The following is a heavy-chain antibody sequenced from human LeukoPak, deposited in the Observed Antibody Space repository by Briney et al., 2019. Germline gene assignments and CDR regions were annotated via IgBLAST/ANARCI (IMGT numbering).Heavy chain of an antibody. CDR3: ARDVRDGYNS. V-gene: IGHV3-20*04. CDR2: INWNGGSP. D-gene: IGHD5-24*01. CDR1: GFTFDDYG. J-gene: IGHJ4*02. Sequence: GGSLRLSCAASGFTFDDYGMSWDRQAPGKGLAWVAGINWNGGSPGYADSVKGRFTISRDNAKNSLYLQMNRLRAEDTALYYCARDVRDGYNSWGQGTLVTVSS.